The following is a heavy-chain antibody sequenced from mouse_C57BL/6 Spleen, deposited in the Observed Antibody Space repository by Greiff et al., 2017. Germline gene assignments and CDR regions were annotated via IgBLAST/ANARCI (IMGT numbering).Heavy chain of an antibody. J-gene: IGHJ2*01. CDR3: AQAKVVATFLYYFDY. CDR2: IHPNSGST. Sequence: QVQLKQPGAELVKPGASVKLSCKASGYTFTSYWMHWVKQRPGQGLEWIGMIHPNSGSTNYNEKFKSKATLTVDKSSSTAYMQLSSLTSENSSVFYSAQAKVVATFLYYFDYWGQGTTLTVSS. D-gene: IGHD1-1*01. V-gene: IGHV1-64*01. CDR1: GYTFTSYW.